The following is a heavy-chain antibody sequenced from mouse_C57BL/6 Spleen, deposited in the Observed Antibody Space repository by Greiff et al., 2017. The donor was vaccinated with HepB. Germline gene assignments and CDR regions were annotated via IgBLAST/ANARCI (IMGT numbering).Heavy chain of an antibody. J-gene: IGHJ2*01. D-gene: IGHD1-1*01. V-gene: IGHV1-82*01. CDR3: ARIYGSSYYFDY. CDR2: IYPGDGDT. Sequence: QVQLQQSGPELVKPGASVKISCKASGYAFSSSWMNWVKQRPGKGLEWIGRIYPGDGDTNYNGKFKGKATLTADKSSSTAYMQLSSLTSEDSAVYFCARIYGSSYYFDYWGQGTTLPVSS. CDR1: GYAFSSSW.